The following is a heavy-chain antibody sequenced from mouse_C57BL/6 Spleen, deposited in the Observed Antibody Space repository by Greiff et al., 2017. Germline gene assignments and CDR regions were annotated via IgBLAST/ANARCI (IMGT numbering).Heavy chain of an antibody. CDR2: IRKKANGYTT. Sequence: EVQRVESGGGLVQPGGSLSLSCAASGFTFTDYYMSWVRQPPGQALEWLGFIRKKANGYTTEYSASVKGRFTISRDNSQSILYLQMNALRAEDSATYYCAIYGGDPYGYFDVWGTGTTVTVSS. V-gene: IGHV7-3*01. J-gene: IGHJ1*03. CDR1: GFTFTDYY. D-gene: IGHD3-3*01. CDR3: AIYGGDPYGYFDV.